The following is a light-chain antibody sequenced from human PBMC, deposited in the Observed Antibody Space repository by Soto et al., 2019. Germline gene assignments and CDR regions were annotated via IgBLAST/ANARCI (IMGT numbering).Light chain of an antibody. J-gene: IGKJ1*01. CDR1: QSLLHSNGYNY. CDR3: MQARQTPQT. V-gene: IGKV2-28*01. CDR2: LGS. Sequence: DIVMTQSPPSLPVTPGEPASISCRSSQSLLHSNGYNYLDWYLQKPGQSPQLLIYLGSNRASGVPDRFSGSGSGTDFTLKISRVEAEDVGVYYCMQARQTPQTFGQGTKVDI.